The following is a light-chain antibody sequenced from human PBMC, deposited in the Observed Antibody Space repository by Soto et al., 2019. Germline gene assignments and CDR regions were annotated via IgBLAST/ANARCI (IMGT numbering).Light chain of an antibody. CDR2: DAS. CDR3: QQYGRSPLLYA. V-gene: IGKV3-20*01. J-gene: IGKJ2*01. Sequence: EIVLTQSPDTLSLSPGERATLSCRTSQNVNSNFLAWYQQKPGQAPRLLFYDASTRAAGVPDRFRGGGSGTDFPLTIPRLEPEDFAIYYCQQYGRSPLLYAFGQGTRVGVK. CDR1: QNVNSNF.